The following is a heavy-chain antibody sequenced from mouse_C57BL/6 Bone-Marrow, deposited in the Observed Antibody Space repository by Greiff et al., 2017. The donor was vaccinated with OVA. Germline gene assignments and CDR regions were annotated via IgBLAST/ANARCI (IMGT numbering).Heavy chain of an antibody. CDR1: GFTFSDYG. CDR3: ARFLYYYGSSYNYYAMDY. CDR2: ISNLAYSI. D-gene: IGHD1-1*01. Sequence: EVKLMESGGGLVQPGGSLKLSCAASGFTFSDYGMAWVRQAPRKGPEWVAFISNLAYSIYYADTVTGRFTISRENAKNTLYLEMSSLRSEDTAMYYCARFLYYYGSSYNYYAMDYWGQGTSVTVSS. V-gene: IGHV5-15*01. J-gene: IGHJ4*01.